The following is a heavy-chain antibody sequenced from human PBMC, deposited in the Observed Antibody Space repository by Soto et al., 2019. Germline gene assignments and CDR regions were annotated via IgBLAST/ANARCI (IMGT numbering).Heavy chain of an antibody. CDR2: IDPSDSST. V-gene: IGHV5-10-1*03. J-gene: IGHJ4*02. CDR3: VRHGNETPFYFDF. Sequence: EVQLVQSGAEVKKPGESLRLSCQGSGYRFINYWISWVRQMPGKGLEWVGRIDPSDSSTVYSPSFQGPVTISIDTAINTAFLEWRSLQASDTAMYYCVRHGNETPFYFDFWGRGTLVPVSS. D-gene: IGHD3-3*02. CDR1: GYRFINYW.